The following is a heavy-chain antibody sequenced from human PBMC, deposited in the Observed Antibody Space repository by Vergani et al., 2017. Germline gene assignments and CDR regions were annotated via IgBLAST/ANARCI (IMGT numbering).Heavy chain of an antibody. CDR1: GFTFNHYA. J-gene: IGHJ6*02. V-gene: IGHV3-23*01. Sequence: EVQLLESGGDLVQPGGSLRLSCAASGFTFNHYAMNWVRQAPGKGLEWVSGISGSGDSTYYAGSVKGRFTISRNSSKNTLYLQMNSLSAGDTAVYYCAKANPRNSGYDYLCYYHAMDVWGQGTTVTVSS. CDR2: ISGSGDST. CDR3: AKANPRNSGYDYLCYYHAMDV. D-gene: IGHD5-12*01.